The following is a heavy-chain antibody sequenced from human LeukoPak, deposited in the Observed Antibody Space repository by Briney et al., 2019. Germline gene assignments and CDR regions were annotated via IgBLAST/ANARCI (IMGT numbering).Heavy chain of an antibody. D-gene: IGHD3-22*01. CDR3: ALTYYDSSGHLDY. CDR1: GGTFSSYA. J-gene: IGHJ4*02. CDR2: IIPIFGIA. Sequence: SVTVSCKASGGTFSSYAISWVRQAPGQGLEWMGRIIPIFGIANYAQKFQGRVTITADKSTSTAYMELSSLRSEDTAVYYCALTYYDSSGHLDYWGQGTLVTVSS. V-gene: IGHV1-69*10.